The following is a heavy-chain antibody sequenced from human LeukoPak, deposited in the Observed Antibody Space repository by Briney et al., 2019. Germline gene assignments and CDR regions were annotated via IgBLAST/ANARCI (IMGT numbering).Heavy chain of an antibody. CDR1: GYTFTSYG. CDR3: ARSFRRQSENIAVVTRDYYMDV. J-gene: IGHJ6*03. CDR2: ISAYNGNT. V-gene: IGHV1-18*01. D-gene: IGHD2-15*01. Sequence: GASVKVSCKASGYTFTSYGISWVRQAPGQGLEWMGWISAYNGNTNYAQKLQGRVTMTTDTSTSTAYTELRSLRSDDTAVYYCARSFRRQSENIAVVTRDYYMDVWGKGTTVTVSS.